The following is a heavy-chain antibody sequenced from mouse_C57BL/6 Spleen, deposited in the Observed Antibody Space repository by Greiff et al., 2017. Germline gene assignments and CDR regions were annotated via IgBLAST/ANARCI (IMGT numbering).Heavy chain of an antibody. J-gene: IGHJ2*01. Sequence: QVQLQQPGAELVKPGASVKLSCKASGYTFTSYWMHWVKQRPGQGLEWIGMIHPNSGSTNYNEKFKSKATLTVDKSSSTAYMQLSSLTSEDSAVYYCARRDGYYDVLYYFDYWGQGTTLTVPS. V-gene: IGHV1-64*01. CDR3: ARRDGYYDVLYYFDY. D-gene: IGHD2-3*01. CDR1: GYTFTSYW. CDR2: IHPNSGST.